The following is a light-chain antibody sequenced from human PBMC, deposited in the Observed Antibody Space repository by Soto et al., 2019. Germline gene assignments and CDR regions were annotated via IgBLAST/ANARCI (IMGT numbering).Light chain of an antibody. CDR2: DAS. CDR3: QQRSNWPSLT. Sequence: TRSPSTLSGSVGDRVTITCRASQSISSSFLAWYQQKPAQAPRLIISDASNRANGIPARFSGSESETDFTLTISSLEPEDSAFYYCQQRSNWPSLTFGGGTKVDIK. J-gene: IGKJ4*01. CDR1: QSISSSF. V-gene: IGKV3D-20*02.